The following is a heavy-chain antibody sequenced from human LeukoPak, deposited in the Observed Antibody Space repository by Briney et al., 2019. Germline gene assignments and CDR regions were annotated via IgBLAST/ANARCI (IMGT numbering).Heavy chain of an antibody. CDR1: GFTVSSTY. J-gene: IGHJ3*02. CDR2: IYSDGNT. D-gene: IGHD6-13*01. CDR3: AVEQQLLTTEAFDI. V-gene: IGHV3-66*01. Sequence: GGSLRLSCAACGFTVSSTYMSWVRQAPGKGLEWVSVIYSDGNTKYAGSVKGRFTISRDNSKDTLYLQMNSLRAEDTAVYYCAVEQQLLTTEAFDIWGQGTMVTVSS.